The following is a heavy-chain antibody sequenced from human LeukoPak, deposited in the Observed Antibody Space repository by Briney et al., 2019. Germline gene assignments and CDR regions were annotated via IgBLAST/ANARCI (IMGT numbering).Heavy chain of an antibody. V-gene: IGHV1-2*02. CDR2: INPNSGGT. D-gene: IGHD3-10*01. J-gene: IGHJ4*02. CDR1: GYTFTGYY. CDR3: ARLQYYYGSGDNFDY. Sequence: ASVKVSCKASGYTFTGYYMHWVRQAPGQGLEWMGWINPNSGGTNYAQKFQGRVTVTRDTSISTAYMELSRLRSDDTAVYYCARLQYYYGSGDNFDYWGQGTLVTVSS.